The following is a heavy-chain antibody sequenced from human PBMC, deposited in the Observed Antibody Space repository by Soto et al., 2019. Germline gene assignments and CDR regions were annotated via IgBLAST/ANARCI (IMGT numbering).Heavy chain of an antibody. Sequence: QVQLQESGPGLVKPSQTLSLTCTVSGGSISSGGYYWSWIRQHPGKGLEWIGYIYYSGSTYYNPSLKSRVTISVDTSKNQFSRKLSSVTAADTAVYYCARGHDFWSGYGWFDPWGQGALVTVFS. CDR2: IYYSGST. CDR1: GGSISSGGYY. CDR3: ARGHDFWSGYGWFDP. J-gene: IGHJ5*02. D-gene: IGHD3-3*01. V-gene: IGHV4-31*03.